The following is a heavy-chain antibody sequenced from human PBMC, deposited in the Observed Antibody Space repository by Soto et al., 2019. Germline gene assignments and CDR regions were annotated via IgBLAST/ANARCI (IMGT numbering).Heavy chain of an antibody. D-gene: IGHD1-1*01. J-gene: IGHJ5*02. V-gene: IGHV1-18*01. CDR2: IGADNGDT. CDR1: GYTFSTYG. CDR3: ARDWKGAEGFDP. Sequence: QVQLVQSGAEVKKPGASVKVSCKASGYTFSTYGFSWVRQAPGLGLEWMGWIGADNGDTNYAQNFQGRVTMTTDTSTTTSYMELRSLTSDDTAVYFCARDWKGAEGFDPWGQGTLVTVSS.